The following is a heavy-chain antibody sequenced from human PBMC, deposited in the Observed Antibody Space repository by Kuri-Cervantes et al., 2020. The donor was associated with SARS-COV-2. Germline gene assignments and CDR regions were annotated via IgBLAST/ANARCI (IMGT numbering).Heavy chain of an antibody. D-gene: IGHD1-26*01. Sequence: LSLTCAASGFTFSSYWMHWVRQAPGKGLVWVSRINSDGSSTSYADSVKGRFTISRENAKNSLYLQMNSLRAGGTAVYFCARSGAEYYYAMDVWGQGTTVTVSS. J-gene: IGHJ6*02. CDR3: ARSGAEYYYAMDV. CDR2: INSDGSST. V-gene: IGHV3-74*01. CDR1: GFTFSSYW.